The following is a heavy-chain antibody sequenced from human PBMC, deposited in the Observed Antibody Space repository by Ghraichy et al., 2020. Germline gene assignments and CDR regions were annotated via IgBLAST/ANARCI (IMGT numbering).Heavy chain of an antibody. Sequence: GGSLRLSCAASGFSFSNFAMTWVRQAPGKGLEWVSTITGRSDTTYYADSVKGRFTISRDNSRSTLYVQMSSLRADDTAIYYCVKDWGNYGSGSYVYFDYWGQRTLVTVSS. CDR1: GFSFSNFA. V-gene: IGHV3-23*01. CDR2: ITGRSDTT. D-gene: IGHD3-10*01. CDR3: VKDWGNYGSGSYVYFDY. J-gene: IGHJ4*02.